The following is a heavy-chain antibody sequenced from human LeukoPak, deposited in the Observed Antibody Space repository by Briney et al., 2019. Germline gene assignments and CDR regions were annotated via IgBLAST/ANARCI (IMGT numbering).Heavy chain of an antibody. CDR3: ARAHLIAAPGYNWFDP. CDR2: INPNSGAT. Sequence: ASVKVSCKASGYTFTGFYMHWVRQAPGQGLEWMGWINPNSGATNYAQKFQGRVTMTRDTPINTAYMELSSLRSDDTAVFYCARAHLIAAPGYNWFDPWGQGTLVTVSS. D-gene: IGHD6-13*01. J-gene: IGHJ5*02. V-gene: IGHV1-2*02. CDR1: GYTFTGFY.